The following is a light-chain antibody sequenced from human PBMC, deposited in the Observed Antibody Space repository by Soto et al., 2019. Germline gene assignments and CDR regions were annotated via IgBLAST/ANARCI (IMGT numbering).Light chain of an antibody. Sequence: QSALTQPASVSGSPGQSITISCTGTSSDVGAYNYVSWFQQHPGNAPKLMIYEVSNRPSGISSRFSGSKSGNTASLTISGLQAEDDADYYCSSYTSTSTLVFGGGTKLTVL. CDR1: SSDVGAYNY. V-gene: IGLV2-14*01. J-gene: IGLJ2*01. CDR2: EVS. CDR3: SSYTSTSTLV.